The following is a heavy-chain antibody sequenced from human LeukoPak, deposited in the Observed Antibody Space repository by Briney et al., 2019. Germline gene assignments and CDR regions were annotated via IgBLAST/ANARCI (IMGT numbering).Heavy chain of an antibody. CDR2: IYYSGST. V-gene: IGHV4-39*01. Sequence: KPSETLSLTCTVSGGSISSSSYYWGWIRQPPGKGLEWIGSIYYSGSTYYNPSLKSRVTISVDTSKNQFSLKLSSVTAADTAVYYCARRISSGWSRGEFDYWGQGTLVTDSS. CDR1: GGSISSSSYY. D-gene: IGHD6-19*01. CDR3: ARRISSGWSRGEFDY. J-gene: IGHJ4*02.